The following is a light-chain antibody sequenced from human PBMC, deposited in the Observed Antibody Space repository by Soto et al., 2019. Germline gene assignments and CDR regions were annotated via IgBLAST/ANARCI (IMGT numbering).Light chain of an antibody. Sequence: DIHMTQSPSTLSASVGDRVTITCRASQSISPWLAWYQQIPGEAPKLLIYKASSLESWVPSRFSGSGSGTEFTLTISSLQPDDVATYYCQQYATYWTFGQGTKVDIK. CDR1: QSISPW. V-gene: IGKV1-5*03. CDR3: QQYATYWT. J-gene: IGKJ1*01. CDR2: KAS.